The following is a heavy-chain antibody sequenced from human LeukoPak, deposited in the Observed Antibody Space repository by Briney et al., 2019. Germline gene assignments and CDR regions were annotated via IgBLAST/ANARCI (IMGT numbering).Heavy chain of an antibody. CDR1: GFTLSSYA. D-gene: IGHD3-22*01. Sequence: GGSLRLSCAASGFTLSSYAMSRVRQAPGKGLEWVSGISTSGGSSSYADSVKGRFTISRDNPRNTLYMQMNSLRAEDTALYYCAIMHPYYDGSGYWVQWGQGTLVTVSS. CDR3: AIMHPYYDGSGYWVQ. V-gene: IGHV3-23*01. CDR2: ISTSGGSS. J-gene: IGHJ4*02.